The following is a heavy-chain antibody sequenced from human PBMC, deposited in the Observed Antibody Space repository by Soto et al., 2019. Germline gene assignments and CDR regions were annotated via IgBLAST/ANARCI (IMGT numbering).Heavy chain of an antibody. D-gene: IGHD2-21*02. J-gene: IGHJ4*02. Sequence: QVQLVQSGAEEKKPGASVKVSCKASGYTFTSYAMHWVRQAPGQRLEWMGWINAGNGNTKYSQKFPGRVTITRDTSASTAYMELSSLRSEDTAVYCCARSIGVVTALDYWGQGTLVTVSS. CDR3: ARSIGVVTALDY. CDR2: INAGNGNT. V-gene: IGHV1-3*05. CDR1: GYTFTSYA.